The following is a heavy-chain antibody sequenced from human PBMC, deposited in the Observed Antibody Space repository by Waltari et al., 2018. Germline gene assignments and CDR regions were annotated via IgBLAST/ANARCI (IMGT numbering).Heavy chain of an antibody. Sequence: QVQLQQWGAGLLKPSETLSLTCAVYGGSFSGYHWSWIRQPPGKGLEWIGEINHSGSTNSTPSLKSRVTISVDTSKNQFSLKLSSVTAADTAVYYCAREVDYIWGSYRKGGWFDPWGQGTLVTVSS. CDR1: GGSFSGYH. CDR2: INHSGST. J-gene: IGHJ5*02. CDR3: AREVDYIWGSYRKGGWFDP. V-gene: IGHV4-34*01. D-gene: IGHD3-16*02.